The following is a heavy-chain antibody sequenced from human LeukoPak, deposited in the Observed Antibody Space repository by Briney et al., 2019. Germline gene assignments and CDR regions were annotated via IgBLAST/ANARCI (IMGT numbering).Heavy chain of an antibody. V-gene: IGHV4-59*01. D-gene: IGHD3-3*01. CDR1: GGSISSYY. CDR3: ARVGTIFGVVTTEYFDY. Sequence: SETLSLTCTVSGGSISSYYWSWIRQPPGKGLEWIGYIYYSGSTNYNPSLKSRVTISVDTSKNQFSLKLSSVTAADTAAYYCARVGTIFGVVTTEYFDYWGQGTLVTVSS. J-gene: IGHJ4*02. CDR2: IYYSGST.